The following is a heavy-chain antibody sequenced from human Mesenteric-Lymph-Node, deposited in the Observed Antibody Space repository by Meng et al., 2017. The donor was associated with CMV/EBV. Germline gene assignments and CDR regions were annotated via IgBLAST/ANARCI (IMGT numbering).Heavy chain of an antibody. V-gene: IGHV3-21*03. J-gene: IGHJ6*02. Sequence: GESLKISCAASGFTFSDYSINWVRQAPGKGLEWVSSISRTSTHIYYADSVKGRFTLSRDNAKNSVYLQMNSLRAEDTAVYYCARAPTSYDILTGYFPNGLDVWGQGTTVTVSS. D-gene: IGHD3-9*01. CDR1: GFTFSDYS. CDR3: ARAPTSYDILTGYFPNGLDV. CDR2: ISRTSTHI.